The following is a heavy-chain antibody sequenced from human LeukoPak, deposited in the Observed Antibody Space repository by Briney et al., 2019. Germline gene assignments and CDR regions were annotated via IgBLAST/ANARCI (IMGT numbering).Heavy chain of an antibody. CDR3: ARRGEQLYPNWFAP. D-gene: IGHD2-2*01. CDR1: GGSFSGYY. Sequence: SSETLSLTCAVYGGSFSGYYWSWIRQPPGKGPEWLGEINHSGSTNFNPSLKSRVTMSVDTSKNQFSLKLSSVTAADTAVYYCARRGEQLYPNWFAPWGQGTLVTVSS. CDR2: INHSGST. V-gene: IGHV4-34*01. J-gene: IGHJ5*02.